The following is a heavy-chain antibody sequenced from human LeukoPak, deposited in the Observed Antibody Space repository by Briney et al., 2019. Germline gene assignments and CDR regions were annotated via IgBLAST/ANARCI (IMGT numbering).Heavy chain of an antibody. Sequence: SETLSLTCTVSGNSINRAYYWGWIRQPPGKGLEWIGTLYHSGSTYSKSSLQSRVTISLDTSKNQFSLKLTSVTAADTALYYCVTTYFHDSSGYVNAFDIWGQGTMVTVS. CDR1: GNSINRAYY. CDR2: LYHSGST. J-gene: IGHJ3*02. V-gene: IGHV4-38-2*02. CDR3: VTTYFHDSSGYVNAFDI. D-gene: IGHD3-22*01.